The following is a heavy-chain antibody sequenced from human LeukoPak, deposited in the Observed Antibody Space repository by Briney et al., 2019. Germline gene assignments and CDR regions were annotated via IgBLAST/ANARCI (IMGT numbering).Heavy chain of an antibody. CDR1: GFTFSSYA. J-gene: IGHJ4*02. Sequence: PGRSLRLSCAASGFTFSSYAMHWVRQAPGKGLEWVAVISYDGSNKYYADSVKGRFTISRDNSKNTLYLQMNSLRAEDTAVYYCARDPIYDSSGYYGFDYWGQGTLVTVSS. CDR3: ARDPIYDSSGYYGFDY. D-gene: IGHD3-22*01. V-gene: IGHV3-30-3*01. CDR2: ISYDGSNK.